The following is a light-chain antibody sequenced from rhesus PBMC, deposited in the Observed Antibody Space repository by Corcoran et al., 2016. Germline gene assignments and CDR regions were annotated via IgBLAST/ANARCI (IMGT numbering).Light chain of an antibody. CDR1: QRISSW. Sequence: DIQMTQSPSSLSASVGDTVTITCRASQRISSWLAWYQQKPGKAPKLLIYTASSLQSEGPSRFSGSGSGTDFTLTSSSLQSEGVATYYCQQYSSSPYSFGQGTKVEIK. CDR3: QQYSSSPYS. CDR2: TAS. V-gene: IGKV1-22*01. J-gene: IGKJ2*01.